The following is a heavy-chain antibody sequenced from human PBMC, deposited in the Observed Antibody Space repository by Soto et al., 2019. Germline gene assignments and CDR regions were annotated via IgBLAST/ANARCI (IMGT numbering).Heavy chain of an antibody. CDR1: GFMFSNYG. J-gene: IGHJ4*02. D-gene: IGHD1-26*01. V-gene: IGHV3-30*18. CDR3: AKDERTIEWDFEY. Sequence: QVQLVESGGGVVQPGRSLRLSCAASGFMFSNYGMHWVRQAPGKGLEWVAVISYDGSESYYADSVKGRLTISRDNSKNTLYLQMDSLRAEDTAMYYCAKDERTIEWDFEYWGQGTLVTVSS. CDR2: ISYDGSES.